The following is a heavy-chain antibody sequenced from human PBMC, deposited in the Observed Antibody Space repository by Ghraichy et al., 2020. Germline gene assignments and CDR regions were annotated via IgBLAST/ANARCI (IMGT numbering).Heavy chain of an antibody. CDR2: TYFRSSWKT. D-gene: IGHD1-1*01. V-gene: IGHV6-1*01. CDR1: GDTVSSDNAS. CDR3: TRVKSGKWNDPRQPVDY. Sequence: SQTLSLTCAISGDTVSSDNASWNWIRQSPSRGLEWLGRTYFRSSWKTEYAVSVKGRISISADTSNNHFSLQLHSVTPEDTAVYYCTRVKSGKWNDPRQPVDYWGQGTLVSVAS. J-gene: IGHJ4*02.